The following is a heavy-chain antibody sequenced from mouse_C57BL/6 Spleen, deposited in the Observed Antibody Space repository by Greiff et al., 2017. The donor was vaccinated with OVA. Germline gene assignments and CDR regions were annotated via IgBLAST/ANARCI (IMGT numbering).Heavy chain of an antibody. CDR3: AAGTMVTTGFAY. CDR1: GYTFTSYW. V-gene: IGHV1-55*01. Sequence: VQLQQPGAELVKPGASVKMSCKASGYTFTSYWITWVKQRPGQGLEWIGDIYPGSGSTNYNEKFKSKATLTVDTSSSTAYMQLSSLTSEDSAVYYCAAGTMVTTGFAYWGQGTLVTVSA. CDR2: IYPGSGST. D-gene: IGHD2-2*01. J-gene: IGHJ3*01.